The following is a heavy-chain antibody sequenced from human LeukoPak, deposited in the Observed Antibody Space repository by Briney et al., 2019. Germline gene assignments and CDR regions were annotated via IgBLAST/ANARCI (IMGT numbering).Heavy chain of an antibody. Sequence: ASVKVSCKASGYTFTSYAMHWVRQAPGQRLEWMGWVNAGNGNTKYSQKFQGRVTITRDTSASTAYMELSSLRSEDTAVYYCARDFHDYGDFDYWGQGTLVTVSS. V-gene: IGHV1-3*01. J-gene: IGHJ4*02. CDR3: ARDFHDYGDFDY. CDR1: GYTFTSYA. D-gene: IGHD4-17*01. CDR2: VNAGNGNT.